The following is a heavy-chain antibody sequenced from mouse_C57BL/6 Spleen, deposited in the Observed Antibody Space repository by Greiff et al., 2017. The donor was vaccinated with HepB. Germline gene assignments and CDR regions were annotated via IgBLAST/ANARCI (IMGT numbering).Heavy chain of an antibody. CDR3: ARDPYYYGSSFAY. V-gene: IGHV1-82*01. Sequence: VKLMESGPELVKPGASVKISCKASGYAFSSSWMNWVKQRPGKGLEWIGRIYPGDGDTNYNGKFKGKATLTADKSSSTAYMQLSSLTSEDSAVYFCARDPYYYGSSFAYWGQGTLVTVSA. D-gene: IGHD1-1*01. CDR1: GYAFSSSW. CDR2: IYPGDGDT. J-gene: IGHJ3*01.